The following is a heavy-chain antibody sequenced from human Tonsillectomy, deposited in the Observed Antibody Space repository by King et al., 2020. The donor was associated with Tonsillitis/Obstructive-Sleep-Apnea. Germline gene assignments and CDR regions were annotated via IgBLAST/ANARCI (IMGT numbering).Heavy chain of an antibody. D-gene: IGHD1-7*01. V-gene: IGHV5-51*01. CDR3: ARHRRDNWNSQGYYYYMDV. Sequence: QLVQSGAEVKKPGESLKISCKGSGYSFTSYWIGWVRQMPGKGLEWMGIIYPGDSDTRYSPSFQGQVTISADKSISTAYLQWSSLKASDTAMYYCARHRRDNWNSQGYYYYMDVWGKGTTVTVSS. J-gene: IGHJ6*03. CDR2: IYPGDSDT. CDR1: GYSFTSYW.